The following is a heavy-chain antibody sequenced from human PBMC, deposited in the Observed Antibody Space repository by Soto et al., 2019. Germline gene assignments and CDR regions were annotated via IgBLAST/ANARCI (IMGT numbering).Heavy chain of an antibody. CDR1: GYTFTTYG. Sequence: ASVKGSCKASGYTFTTYGFIWVRQAPGQGLECVGWISASNGNTHYSEKFQGRVTMTTDTSTNTAYMELRSLTSGDTAVYYCASEPIYYNDGSGYYPLGYWGQGTLVTVSS. CDR2: ISASNGNT. D-gene: IGHD3-22*01. V-gene: IGHV1-18*04. CDR3: ASEPIYYNDGSGYYPLGY. J-gene: IGHJ4*02.